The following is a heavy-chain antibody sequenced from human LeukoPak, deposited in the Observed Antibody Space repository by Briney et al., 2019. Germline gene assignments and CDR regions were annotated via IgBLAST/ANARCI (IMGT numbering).Heavy chain of an antibody. CDR1: GGSISSSRYY. CDR3: ARRVETAYFDY. J-gene: IGHJ4*02. Sequence: SETLSLTCTVSGGSISSSRYYWGWIRQPPGKGLEWIGSIYYSGSTYYNPSLKSRVNISIDTSKNQFSLKLSSVTAADTVVYYCARRVETAYFDYWGQGTLVTVSS. V-gene: IGHV4-39*01. D-gene: IGHD1-1*01. CDR2: IYYSGST.